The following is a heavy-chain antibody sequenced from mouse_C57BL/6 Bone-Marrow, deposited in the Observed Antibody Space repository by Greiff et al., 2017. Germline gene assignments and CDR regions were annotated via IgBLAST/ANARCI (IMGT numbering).Heavy chain of an antibody. CDR1: GFTFSDYY. CDR3: ARYRVPMDY. V-gene: IGHV5-12*01. CDR2: ISNGGGST. J-gene: IGHJ4*01. Sequence: EVKLVESGGGLVQPGGSLKLSCAASGFTFSDYYMYWVRQTPEKRLEWVAYISNGGGSTYYPDTVKGRFTISRDNAKNALYLHMSRLKSEDTAMYYCARYRVPMDYWGQGTSFTVSS.